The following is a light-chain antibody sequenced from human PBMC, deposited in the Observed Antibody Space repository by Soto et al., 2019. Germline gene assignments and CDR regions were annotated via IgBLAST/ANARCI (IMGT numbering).Light chain of an antibody. Sequence: PGERATLSCRASQSVSSSYLAWYQQKPGQAPRLLIYDASTRATGIPDRFSASGSGTDFTLTISRLEPEDFAVYYCQQYGSSPATFGQGTRLEIK. CDR2: DAS. V-gene: IGKV3-20*01. J-gene: IGKJ5*01. CDR3: QQYGSSPAT. CDR1: QSVSSSY.